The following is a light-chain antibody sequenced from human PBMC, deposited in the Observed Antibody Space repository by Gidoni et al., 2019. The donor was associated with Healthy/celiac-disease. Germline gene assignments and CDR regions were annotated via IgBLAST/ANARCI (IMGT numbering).Light chain of an antibody. CDR3: QQRSNWPPLT. J-gene: IGKJ4*01. Sequence: EIVLTQSPATLSLSPGERATLSCSASQSVSSYLAWYQQKPGQDPRLLIYDAANRATGIPARFSGSGSGTDFNLTISSLEPEDFAVYYCQQRSNWPPLTFGGGTKVEIK. CDR2: DAA. V-gene: IGKV3-11*01. CDR1: QSVSSY.